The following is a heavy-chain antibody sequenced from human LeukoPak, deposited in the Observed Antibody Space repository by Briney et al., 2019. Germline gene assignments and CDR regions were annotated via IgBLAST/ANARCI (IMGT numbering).Heavy chain of an antibody. J-gene: IGHJ4*02. Sequence: GGSLRLSCVASGFTFSDYAMHCVRQAPGKGLEWVAVIYYDGSKKYYADSVEGRFTISRDNSKNTLYLHMKSLRVEDTAVYYCARGPDGYNSHFDYWGQGTLVTVSS. V-gene: IGHV3-30-3*01. D-gene: IGHD5-24*01. CDR1: GFTFSDYA. CDR2: IYYDGSKK. CDR3: ARGPDGYNSHFDY.